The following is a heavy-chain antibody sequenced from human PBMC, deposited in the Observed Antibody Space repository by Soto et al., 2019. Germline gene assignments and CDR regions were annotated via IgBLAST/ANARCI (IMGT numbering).Heavy chain of an antibody. Sequence: ASVKVSCKASGYTFTSYGISWVRQAPGQGLEWMGWISAYNGNTNYAQKLQGRVTMTTDTSTSTAYMELRSLRSDDTAVYYCAREGGSPYYYDSSGPPADLDYWGQGTLVTVSS. CDR1: GYTFTSYG. J-gene: IGHJ4*02. CDR3: AREGGSPYYYDSSGPPADLDY. V-gene: IGHV1-18*01. CDR2: ISAYNGNT. D-gene: IGHD3-22*01.